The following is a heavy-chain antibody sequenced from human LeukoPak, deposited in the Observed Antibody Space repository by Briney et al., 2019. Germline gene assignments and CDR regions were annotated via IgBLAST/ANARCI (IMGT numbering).Heavy chain of an antibody. CDR3: AKVGGLDYGDYSLPPSFDY. V-gene: IGHV3-30*18. Sequence: PGGSLRLSCGASGFNFSSYGMHWVRQAPGKGLEWVAVISYDGSNKYYADSVKGRFTISRDNSKNTLYLQMNSLRAEDTAVYYCAKVGGLDYGDYSLPPSFDYWGQGTLVTVSS. CDR2: ISYDGSNK. J-gene: IGHJ4*02. CDR1: GFNFSSYG. D-gene: IGHD4-17*01.